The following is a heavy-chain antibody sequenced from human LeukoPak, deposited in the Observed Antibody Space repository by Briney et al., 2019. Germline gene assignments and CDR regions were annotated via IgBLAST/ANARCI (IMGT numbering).Heavy chain of an antibody. CDR2: ISGSGGST. Sequence: SGGSLRLSCAASGFSLSDYYMSWVRQAPGKGLEWVSAISGSGGSTYYADSVKGRFTISRDNSKNTLYLQMNSLRAEDTAVYYCAKDLARSRAEYFQHWGQGTLVTVSS. V-gene: IGHV3-23*01. CDR3: AKDLARSRAEYFQH. CDR1: GFSLSDYY. J-gene: IGHJ1*01.